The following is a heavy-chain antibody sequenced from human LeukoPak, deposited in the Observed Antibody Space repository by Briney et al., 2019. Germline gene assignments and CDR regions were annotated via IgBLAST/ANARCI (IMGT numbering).Heavy chain of an antibody. CDR1: GGSINSDGYY. Sequence: SETLSLTCTVSGGSINSDGYYWSWIRQHPGKGLEWIGYIYYSGSTYYNPSLKSRVTISVDTSKNQFSLKLSSVTAADTAVYYCARGRGSSSSPPSDYWGQGTLVTVSS. D-gene: IGHD6-6*01. CDR2: IYYSGST. CDR3: ARGRGSSSSPPSDY. J-gene: IGHJ4*02. V-gene: IGHV4-31*03.